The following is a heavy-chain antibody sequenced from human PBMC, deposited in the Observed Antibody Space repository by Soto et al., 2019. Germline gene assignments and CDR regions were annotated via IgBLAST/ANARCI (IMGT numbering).Heavy chain of an antibody. D-gene: IGHD2-21*01. J-gene: IGHJ5*02. V-gene: IGHV4-31*03. CDR3: ARLRIATNNYKWFDP. Sequence: SETLSLTCSVSGAALNSGNYYWSWIRQVPGKGLEWIGHIYVTGAVDYNPCLRDRITISQDTSERQFSLNLRLVTAADTAVYYCARLRIATNNYKWFDPWGQGTLVTVSS. CDR1: GAALNSGNYY. CDR2: IYVTGAV.